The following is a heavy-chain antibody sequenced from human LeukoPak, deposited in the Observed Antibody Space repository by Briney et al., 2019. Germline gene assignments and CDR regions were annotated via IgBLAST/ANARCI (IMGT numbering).Heavy chain of an antibody. J-gene: IGHJ4*02. CDR3: TSYSSFDWSNYFDY. CDR2: IHYSGTT. Sequence: SETLSLTCAVSGXSITRTTAYWGWARQPPGKGLEWIATIHYSGTTYYNPSLQSRVTISVDTSKNQVSLSLRSVTAADTAVYYCTSYSSFDWSNYFDYWGQGALVTVSS. D-gene: IGHD5-12*01. CDR1: GXSITRTTAY. V-gene: IGHV4-39*01.